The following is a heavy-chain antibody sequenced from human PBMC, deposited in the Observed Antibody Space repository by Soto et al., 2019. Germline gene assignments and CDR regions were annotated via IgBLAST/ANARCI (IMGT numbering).Heavy chain of an antibody. CDR3: ARGLISGSHSSGGWYYFDS. CDR2: IFYSGTT. Sequence: SETLSLTCTVSGGSISSGGYYWSWIRQHPGKGPEWIGDIFYSGTTYYNPSLKSRVTISVDTSKNQFSLKLSSVTAADTAVYYCARGLISGSHSSGGWYYFDSWGQGTLVTVSS. V-gene: IGHV4-31*03. D-gene: IGHD1-26*01. J-gene: IGHJ4*02. CDR1: GGSISSGGYY.